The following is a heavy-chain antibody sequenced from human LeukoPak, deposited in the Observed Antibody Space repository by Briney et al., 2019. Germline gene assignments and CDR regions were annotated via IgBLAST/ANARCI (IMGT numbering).Heavy chain of an antibody. J-gene: IGHJ6*04. Sequence: GGSLRLSCAASGFTFSSYGMHWVRQAPGKGLEGVAVISYDGSNKYYADSVKGRFTISRDNSKNTLYLQMNSLRAGDTAVYYCAKDQIVVVPAAMYPYYYGMDVWGKGTTVTVSS. V-gene: IGHV3-30*18. D-gene: IGHD2-2*01. CDR3: AKDQIVVVPAAMYPYYYGMDV. CDR1: GFTFSSYG. CDR2: ISYDGSNK.